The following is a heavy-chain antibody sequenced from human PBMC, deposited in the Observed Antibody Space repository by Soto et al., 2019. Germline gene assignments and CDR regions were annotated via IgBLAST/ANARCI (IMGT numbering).Heavy chain of an antibody. J-gene: IGHJ4*02. CDR2: ISSSSSTI. CDR1: GFTFSSYS. CDR3: ARDGGCDSSGYYPGYFDY. D-gene: IGHD3-22*01. Sequence: PGGSLRLSCAASGFTFSSYSMNWVRQAPGKGLEWVSYISSSSSTIYYADSVKGRFTISRDNAKNSLYLQMNSLRDEDTAVYYCARDGGCDSSGYYPGYFDYWGQGTLVAASS. V-gene: IGHV3-48*02.